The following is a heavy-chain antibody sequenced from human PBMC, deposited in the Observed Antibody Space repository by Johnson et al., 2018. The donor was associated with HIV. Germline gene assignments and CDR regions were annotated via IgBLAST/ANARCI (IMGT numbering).Heavy chain of an antibody. Sequence: VQLVESGGGLVQPGGSLRLSCAASGFSFSDYDMHWVRQLTGTSLEWVSAIGTAGDTFYPGSVKGRFTISRDTAKNSLYLQMNSLRAEDTAVYYCARDRGRAYYNFWSGTRSACAFDIWGQGTMVTVSS. CDR2: IGTAGDT. J-gene: IGHJ3*02. CDR1: GFSFSDYD. CDR3: ARDRGRAYYNFWSGTRSACAFDI. V-gene: IGHV3-13*01. D-gene: IGHD3-3*01.